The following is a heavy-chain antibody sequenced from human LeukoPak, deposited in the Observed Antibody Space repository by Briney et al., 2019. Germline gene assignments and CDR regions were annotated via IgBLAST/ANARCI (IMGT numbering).Heavy chain of an antibody. CDR1: GFPFSGYS. V-gene: IGHV3-48*02. J-gene: IGHJ3*02. Sequence: GGALTLSCVASGFPFSGYSMNWVRQAPGKGLDGVSHLRDGGGGGTVYYADSVQGRFTISRDNAKNSLCLQMNSLRDEDTAVYYCARENIVVVTAIRAAFDIWGQGTMVTVSS. CDR3: ARENIVVVTAIRAAFDI. D-gene: IGHD2-21*02. CDR2: LRDGGGGGTV.